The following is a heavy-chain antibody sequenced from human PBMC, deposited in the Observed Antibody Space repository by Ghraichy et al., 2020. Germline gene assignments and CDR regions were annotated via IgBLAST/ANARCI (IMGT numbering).Heavy chain of an antibody. CDR2: IYYSGST. CDR1: GGSISSDY. J-gene: IGHJ5*02. Sequence: ESLNISCTVSGGSISSDYWSWIRQPPGKGLEWIGYIYYSGSTNYNPSLKSRVTISVDTSKNQFSLKLSSVTAADTAVYYCARRHSRGALNWFDPWGQGTLVTVSS. CDR3: ARRHSRGALNWFDP. D-gene: IGHD6-13*01. V-gene: IGHV4-59*08.